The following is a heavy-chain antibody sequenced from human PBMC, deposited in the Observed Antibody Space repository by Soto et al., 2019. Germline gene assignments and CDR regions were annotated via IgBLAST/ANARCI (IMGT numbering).Heavy chain of an antibody. V-gene: IGHV1-69*04. D-gene: IGHD2-15*01. CDR2: IIPILGIA. CDR3: ARDLVRGYFDL. J-gene: IGHJ2*01. Sequence: GASVKVSCKASGGTFSSYTISWVRQAPGQGLEWMGRIIPILGIANYAQKIQGRVKITADKSTSTAYMELSSLRTEDTDVYYCARDLVRGYFDLWGRGTLVTVSS. CDR1: GGTFSSYT.